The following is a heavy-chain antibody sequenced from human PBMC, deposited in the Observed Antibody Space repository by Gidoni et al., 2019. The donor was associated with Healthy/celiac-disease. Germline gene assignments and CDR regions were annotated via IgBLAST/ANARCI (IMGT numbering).Heavy chain of an antibody. CDR2: ISYDGSNK. Sequence: QVQLVESGGGVVQPGRSLRLSCAASGFTFSSYGMHWVRQAPGKGLEWVAVISYDGSNKYYSDSVKGRFTISRDNSKNTLYLQMNSLRAEDTAVYYCAKSLLRSRLGMVQGVIISGYFDYWGQGTLVTVSS. CDR3: AKSLLRSRLGMVQGVIISGYFDY. D-gene: IGHD3-10*01. CDR1: GFTFSSYG. V-gene: IGHV3-30*18. J-gene: IGHJ4*02.